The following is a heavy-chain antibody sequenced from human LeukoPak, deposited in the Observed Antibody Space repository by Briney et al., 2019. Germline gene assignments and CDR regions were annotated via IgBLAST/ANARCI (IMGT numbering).Heavy chain of an antibody. CDR2: ISTSGGST. D-gene: IGHD4-17*01. V-gene: IGHV3-23*01. J-gene: IGHJ4*02. Sequence: GGSLRLSCAASGFTFSNYAMTWVRQAPGKGLEWVSAISTSGGSTNYADSVKGRFTISRDNSKNTLYLQMNSLRAEDTAVYYCVKTGYGDSYYFDYWGQGTLVTVST. CDR3: VKTGYGDSYYFDY. CDR1: GFTFSNYA.